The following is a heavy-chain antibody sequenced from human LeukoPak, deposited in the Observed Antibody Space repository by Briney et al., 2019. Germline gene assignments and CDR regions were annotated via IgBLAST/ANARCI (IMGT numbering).Heavy chain of an antibody. CDR3: AGGTDSSGWSWFDY. Sequence: SETLSLTCAVYGGSFSGYYWSWIRQPPGKGLEWIGEINHSGSTNYNPSLKSRVTISVDTSKNQLSLKLSSVTAADTAVYYCAGGTDSSGWSWFDYWGQGTLVTVSS. J-gene: IGHJ4*02. V-gene: IGHV4-34*01. CDR2: INHSGST. D-gene: IGHD6-19*01. CDR1: GGSFSGYY.